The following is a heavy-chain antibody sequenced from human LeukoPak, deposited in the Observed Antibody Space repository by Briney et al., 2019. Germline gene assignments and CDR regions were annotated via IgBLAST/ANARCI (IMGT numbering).Heavy chain of an antibody. Sequence: SETLSLTCTVSGYSISSGYYWGWIRQPPGKGLEWIGSIYHSGSTYYNPSLKSRVTISVDTSKNQFSLKLSSVTAADTAVYYCARGYSSSWNDAFDIWGQGTMVTVSS. V-gene: IGHV4-38-2*02. J-gene: IGHJ3*02. D-gene: IGHD6-13*01. CDR3: ARGYSSSWNDAFDI. CDR2: IYHSGST. CDR1: GYSISSGYY.